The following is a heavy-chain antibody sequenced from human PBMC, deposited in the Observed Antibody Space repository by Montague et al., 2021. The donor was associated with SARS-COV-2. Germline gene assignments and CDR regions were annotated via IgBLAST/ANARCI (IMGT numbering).Heavy chain of an antibody. J-gene: IGHJ4*02. V-gene: IGHV4-59*08. CDR2: IYYSGST. CDR1: GGSISSYY. D-gene: IGHD6-19*01. CDR3: ARQSGRRWGIAVAGAFDY. Sequence: SETLSLTCTVSGGSISSYYWSWIRQPPGKGLEWIGYIYYSGSTNYNPSPKSRVTISVDTSKNKFSLKLSSVTAADTAVDYCARQSGRRWGIAVAGAFDYWGQGTLVTVSS.